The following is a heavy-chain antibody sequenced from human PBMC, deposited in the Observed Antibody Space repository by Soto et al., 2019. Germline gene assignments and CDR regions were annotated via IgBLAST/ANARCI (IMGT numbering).Heavy chain of an antibody. CDR3: VRVTADADDV. J-gene: IGHJ3*01. CDR1: GFSCSNHD. V-gene: IGHV3-13*01. Sequence: EVQLVESGGDLVQPGGSLRLSCADSGFSCSNHDMHWVRQPKGKGLEWVSGITTGGNAYFADSVKGRFSISRENAKNSFYLQTSSLRAADKAMYYCVRVTADADDVLGQGTMVTVSS. CDR2: ITTGGNA.